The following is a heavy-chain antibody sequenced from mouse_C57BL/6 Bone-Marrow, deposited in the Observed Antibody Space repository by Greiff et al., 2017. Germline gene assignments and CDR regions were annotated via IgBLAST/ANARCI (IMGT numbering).Heavy chain of an antibody. D-gene: IGHD1-1*01. CDR1: GYTFTSYD. CDR2: LYPRDGST. CDR3: ERLEIDGSSGDWYFEV. Sequence: QVQLKESGPELVKPGASVKLSCKASGYTFTSYDINWVKQRPGQGLEWIGWLYPRDGSTKYNEKFKGKATLTVDTSSSTAYMELHSLTSEDSAVYFCERLEIDGSSGDWYFEVWGTGTTVTVSS. V-gene: IGHV1-85*01. J-gene: IGHJ1*03.